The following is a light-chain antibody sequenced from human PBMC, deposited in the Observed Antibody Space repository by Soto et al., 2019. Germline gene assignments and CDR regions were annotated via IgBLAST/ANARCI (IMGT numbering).Light chain of an antibody. CDR2: GAS. CDR1: QSVSSSY. J-gene: IGKJ5*01. CDR3: QQYGSSLIT. V-gene: IGKV3-20*01. Sequence: ESVLTQSPGTLSLSPGERSTLSCRASQSVSSSYLAWYQQKPGQAPRXXIYGASSRATGIPDRFSGSGSGTDLTITISRLEPEDFEVYYCQQYGSSLITFGQGTRLEIK.